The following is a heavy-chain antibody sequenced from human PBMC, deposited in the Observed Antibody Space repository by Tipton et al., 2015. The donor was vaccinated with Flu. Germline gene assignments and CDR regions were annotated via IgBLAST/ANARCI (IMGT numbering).Heavy chain of an antibody. D-gene: IGHD3-3*01. CDR3: ASLQLAPHWDTTIYYFDY. CDR2: MYYSGST. CDR1: GGSISSSSYY. Sequence: TLSLTCTVSGGSISSSSYYWGWIRQPPGKGLEWIGNMYYSGSTYYNPSLKSRVTISVDTSKNQFSLKLNSVTAADTAVYYCASLQLAPHWDTTIYYFDYWGQGTLVTVSS. V-gene: IGHV4-39*07. J-gene: IGHJ4*02.